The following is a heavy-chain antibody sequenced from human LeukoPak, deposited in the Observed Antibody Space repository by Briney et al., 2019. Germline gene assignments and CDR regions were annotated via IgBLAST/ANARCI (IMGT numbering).Heavy chain of an antibody. Sequence: ASVKVSCKASGGTFSSYAISWVRQAPGKGLEWMGGFDPEDGETIYAQKFQGRVTMTEDTSTDTAYMELSSLRSEDTAVYYCATVRSSGWYVYWGQGTLVTVSS. CDR3: ATVRSSGWYVY. J-gene: IGHJ4*02. V-gene: IGHV1-24*01. D-gene: IGHD6-19*01. CDR2: FDPEDGET. CDR1: GGTFSSYA.